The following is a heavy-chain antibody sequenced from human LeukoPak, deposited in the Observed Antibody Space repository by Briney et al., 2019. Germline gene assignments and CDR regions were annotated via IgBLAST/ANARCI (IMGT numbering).Heavy chain of an antibody. V-gene: IGHV4-59*08. J-gene: IGHJ4*02. CDR3: ARHLRGVMTCFDY. CDR1: SRSISNNY. CDR2: IYYSGST. Sequence: PSETLSLTCTVSSRSISNNYWSWIRQPPGKGLEWIGFIYYSGSTKYNPSLESRVTISVDTSKNQLSLNLNSVTAADTAVYYCARHLRGVMTCFDYWGQGALVTVSS. D-gene: IGHD2-21*02.